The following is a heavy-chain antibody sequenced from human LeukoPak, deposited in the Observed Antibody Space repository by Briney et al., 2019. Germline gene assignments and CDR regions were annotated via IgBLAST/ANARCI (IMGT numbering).Heavy chain of an antibody. D-gene: IGHD3-16*02. CDR1: GYSISSGYY. CDR3: ARVDYVWGSYRYLFDY. CDR2: IHHSGST. V-gene: IGHV4-38-2*02. J-gene: IGHJ4*02. Sequence: SETLSLTCTVFGYSISSGYYWGWIRQPPGRGLEWSGSIHHSGSTYYNPSLKSRVTISVDTSKNQFSLKLSSVTAADTAVYFCARVDYVWGSYRYLFDYWGQGALVTVSS.